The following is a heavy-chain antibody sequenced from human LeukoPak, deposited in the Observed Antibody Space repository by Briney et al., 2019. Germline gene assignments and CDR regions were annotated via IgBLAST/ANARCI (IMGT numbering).Heavy chain of an antibody. J-gene: IGHJ5*02. CDR3: ARDFRYYDFWSGYSPLTWFDP. Sequence: ASVKVSCKASGYTFTGYYMHWVRQAPGQGLEWMGWINPNSGGTNYAQKFQGRVTMTRDTSISTAYMELSRLRSDDTAVYYCARDFRYYDFWSGYSPLTWFDPWGQGTLVTVSS. CDR2: INPNSGGT. V-gene: IGHV1-2*02. D-gene: IGHD3-3*01. CDR1: GYTFTGYY.